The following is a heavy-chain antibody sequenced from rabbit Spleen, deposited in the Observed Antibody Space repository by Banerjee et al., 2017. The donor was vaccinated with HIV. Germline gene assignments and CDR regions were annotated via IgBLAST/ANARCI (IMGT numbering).Heavy chain of an antibody. D-gene: IGHD7-1*01. Sequence: QEQLVESGGGLVQPEGSLTLTCTASGFPFSSSYYMCWIRQAPGKGLEWIACITGGASATTYYASWVDGRFTISSDNAQNTVDLQMNSLTAADTATYFCARFYAGYGDFGHAAMWGPGTLVTVS. J-gene: IGHJ4*01. V-gene: IGHV1S45*01. CDR2: ITGGASATT. CDR1: GFPFSSSYY. CDR3: ARFYAGYGDFGHAAM.